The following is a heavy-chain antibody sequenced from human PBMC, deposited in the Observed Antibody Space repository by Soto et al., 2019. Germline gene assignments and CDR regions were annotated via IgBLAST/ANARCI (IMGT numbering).Heavy chain of an antibody. J-gene: IGHJ1*01. D-gene: IGHD4-17*01. CDR3: AMDYGDRPEYFKH. CDR1: GYTFTSYG. CDR2: ISPLKGRT. V-gene: IGHV1-18*04. Sequence: QVPLVQSGPDLKRPGASMKVSCKASGYTFTSYGISWVRQAPGQGVEWMAWISPLKGRTQYSQKAQGRVTLRTDTSSNTAYMEMTPLRVDDTAVYYCAMDYGDRPEYFKHWGQGTLVTVS.